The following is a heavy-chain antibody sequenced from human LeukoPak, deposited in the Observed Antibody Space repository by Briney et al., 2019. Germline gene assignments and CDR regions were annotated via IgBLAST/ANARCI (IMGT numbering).Heavy chain of an antibody. D-gene: IGHD3-10*01. Sequence: GGSLRLSCAASGFTFSNYWMSWVRQAPGKGLEWVANIKQDGSEKYYVDSVKGLFTISRDNAKNSLYLQMNSLRAEDTAVYYCAKDRSPMVRGVVDYWGQGTLVTVSS. CDR2: IKQDGSEK. CDR1: GFTFSNYW. CDR3: AKDRSPMVRGVVDY. V-gene: IGHV3-7*03. J-gene: IGHJ4*02.